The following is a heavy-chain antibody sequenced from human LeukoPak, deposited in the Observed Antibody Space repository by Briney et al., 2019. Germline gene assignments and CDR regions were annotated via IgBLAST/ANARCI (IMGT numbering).Heavy chain of an antibody. V-gene: IGHV3-74*01. CDR3: AREYYGSGDY. CDR2: INSDGSGT. Sequence: PGGSLRLSCAASGFTFSSYWMHWVRHAPGKGLVWVSRINSDGSGTFYADSVKGRFTISRDNAKNTLYLQMNSLRAEDTAVYYCAREYYGSGDYWGQGTLVTVPS. CDR1: GFTFSSYW. J-gene: IGHJ4*02. D-gene: IGHD3-10*01.